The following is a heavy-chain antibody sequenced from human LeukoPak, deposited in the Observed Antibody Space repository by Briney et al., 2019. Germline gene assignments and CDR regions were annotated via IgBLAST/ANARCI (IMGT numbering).Heavy chain of an antibody. Sequence: SETLSLTCTVSGYSISSGYYWGWIRQPPGKGLEWIGSMYHSGSTYYNPSLKSRVTISVDTSKNQVSLKLSSVTAADTAMYYCARVPGPNWFDPWGQGTLVTVSS. CDR1: GYSISSGYY. J-gene: IGHJ5*02. V-gene: IGHV4-38-2*02. CDR2: MYHSGST. CDR3: ARVPGPNWFDP.